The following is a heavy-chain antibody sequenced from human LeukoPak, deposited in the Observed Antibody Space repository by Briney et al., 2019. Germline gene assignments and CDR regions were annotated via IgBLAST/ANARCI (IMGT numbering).Heavy chain of an antibody. CDR2: ISGSGGST. J-gene: IGHJ5*02. D-gene: IGHD2-2*01. CDR1: GFTFSSYA. V-gene: IGHV3-23*01. CDR3: AKDEGGCSSTSCYYDWFDP. Sequence: GGYLRLSCAASGFTFSSYAMSWVRQAPGKGLEWVSAISGSGGSTYYADSVKGRFTISRDNSKNTLYLQMNSLRAEDTAVYYCAKDEGGCSSTSCYYDWFDPWGQGTLVTVSS.